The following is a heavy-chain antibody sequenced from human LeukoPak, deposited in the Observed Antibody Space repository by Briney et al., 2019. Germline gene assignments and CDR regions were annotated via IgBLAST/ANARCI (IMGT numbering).Heavy chain of an antibody. D-gene: IGHD6-13*01. CDR3: ARDCWGYSSRSLYNWFDP. Sequence: ASVKVSCKASGYTFTSYDINWVRQATGQGLEWMGWMNPNSGNTGYAQKFQGRVTTTRNTSISTAYMELSSLRSEDTAVYYCARDCWGYSSRSLYNWFDPWGQGTLVTVSS. CDR2: MNPNSGNT. V-gene: IGHV1-8*01. J-gene: IGHJ5*02. CDR1: GYTFTSYD.